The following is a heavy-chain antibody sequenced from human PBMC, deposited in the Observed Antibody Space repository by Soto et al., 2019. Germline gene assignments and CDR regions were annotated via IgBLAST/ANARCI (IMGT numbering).Heavy chain of an antibody. CDR2: IDSGGDT. Sequence: EVQLVESGGGLIQPGGSLRLSCAASGFTISNNYMTWVRQAPGKGLEWVSLIDSGGDTYYGDSVKGRFVVSRDTSKNTLYVQMNSLRAEDTALYYCAKDAGRRGAEHLHHWGQGTLVIVSS. V-gene: IGHV3-53*01. CDR1: GFTISNNY. J-gene: IGHJ1*01. D-gene: IGHD3-10*01. CDR3: AKDAGRRGAEHLHH.